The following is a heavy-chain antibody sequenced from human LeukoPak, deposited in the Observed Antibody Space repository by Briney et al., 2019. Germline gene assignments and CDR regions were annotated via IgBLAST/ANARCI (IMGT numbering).Heavy chain of an antibody. CDR2: IYTSGST. D-gene: IGHD5/OR15-5a*01. Sequence: PSETLSLTCTVSGGSISSGSYYWSWIRQPAGKGLEWIGRIYTSGSTNYNPSLKSRVTISVDTSKNQFPLKLSSVTAADTAVYYCARVMSRTYYYYYMDVWGKGTTVTVSS. V-gene: IGHV4-61*02. CDR3: ARVMSRTYYYYYMDV. J-gene: IGHJ6*03. CDR1: GGSISSGSYY.